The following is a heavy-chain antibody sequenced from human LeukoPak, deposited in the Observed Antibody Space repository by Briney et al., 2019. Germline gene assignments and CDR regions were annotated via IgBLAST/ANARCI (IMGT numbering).Heavy chain of an antibody. D-gene: IGHD3-10*01. J-gene: IGHJ4*02. Sequence: SGGSLRLSCAVSGITLSSYGMSWVRQAPGKGLEWVAGISGSGGGAQYADSVKGRFTISRDNAKNRLYLHMNSLRAEDTAMYFCAKRGVVIRVFLVGFHKEAYYFDSWGRGVLVTVSS. CDR1: GITLSSYG. V-gene: IGHV3-23*01. CDR2: ISGSGGGA. CDR3: AKRGVVIRVFLVGFHKEAYYFDS.